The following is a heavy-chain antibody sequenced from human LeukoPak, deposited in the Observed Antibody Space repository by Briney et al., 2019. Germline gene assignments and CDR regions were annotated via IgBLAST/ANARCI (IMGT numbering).Heavy chain of an antibody. CDR3: ARGGGYNLDEEFDY. Sequence: ASVKVSCKASGYSFIGYYINWVRQAPGQGLEWMGWINPNSGDTNFAQNFQGRVTVTGDTSISTAFMEVSRLRSEDTAAYYCARGGGYNLDEEFDYWGQGTLVTVSS. J-gene: IGHJ4*02. V-gene: IGHV1-2*02. CDR1: GYSFIGYY. D-gene: IGHD5-24*01. CDR2: INPNSGDT.